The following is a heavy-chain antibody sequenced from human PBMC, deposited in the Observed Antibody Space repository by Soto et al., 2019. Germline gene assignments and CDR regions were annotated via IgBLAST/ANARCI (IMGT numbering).Heavy chain of an antibody. CDR2: ISSSSSYI. CDR1: GFTFSSYS. Sequence: GGSLRLSCAASGFTFSSYSMNWVRQAPGKGLEWVSSISSSSSYIYYADSVKGRFTISRDNAKNSLYLQMNSLRAEDTAVYYCARDQGYRYGCFDYWGQGTLVTVSS. J-gene: IGHJ4*02. D-gene: IGHD5-18*01. V-gene: IGHV3-21*01. CDR3: ARDQGYRYGCFDY.